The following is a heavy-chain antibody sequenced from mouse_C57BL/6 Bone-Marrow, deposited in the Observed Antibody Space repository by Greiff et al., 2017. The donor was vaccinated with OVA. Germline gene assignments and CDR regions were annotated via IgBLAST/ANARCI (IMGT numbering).Heavy chain of an antibody. V-gene: IGHV5-9*01. CDR2: ISGGGGNT. Sequence: EVQLVESGGGLVKPGGSLKLSCAASGFTFSSYTMSWVRQTPEKRLEWVATISGGGGNTYYPDSVKGRFTLSRDNAKDTLYRQMSSLRSEDTALDYCARCDGYDAFFDYWGQGTTLTVSS. J-gene: IGHJ2*01. D-gene: IGHD2-2*01. CDR3: ARCDGYDAFFDY. CDR1: GFTFSSYT.